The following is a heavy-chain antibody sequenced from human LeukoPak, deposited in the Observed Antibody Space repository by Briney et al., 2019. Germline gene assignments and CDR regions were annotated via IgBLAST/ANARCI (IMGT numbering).Heavy chain of an antibody. J-gene: IGHJ5*02. CDR2: IYYSGST. V-gene: IGHV4-30-4*08. CDR3: ARESRIVGATVNWFDP. Sequence: TLSLTCTVSGGSISSGDYYWSWIRQPPGKGLEWIGYIYYSGSTYYNPSLKSRVTISVDTSKNQFSLKLSSVTAADTAVYYCARESRIVGATVNWFDPWGQGTLVTVSS. CDR1: GGSISSGDYY. D-gene: IGHD1-26*01.